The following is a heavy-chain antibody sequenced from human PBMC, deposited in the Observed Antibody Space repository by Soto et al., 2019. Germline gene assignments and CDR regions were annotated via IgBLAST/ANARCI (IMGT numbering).Heavy chain of an antibody. Sequence: RAAVKVSCKASGGTFSSYAISWVRQAPGQGLEWMGGIIPIFGTANYAQKFQGRVTMTRNTSISTAYMELSSLRSEDTAVYCCARGRSDSCWGQGTLVTVSS. CDR3: ARGRSDSC. V-gene: IGHV1-69*05. CDR1: GGTFSSYA. J-gene: IGHJ4*02. D-gene: IGHD2-15*01. CDR2: IIPIFGTA.